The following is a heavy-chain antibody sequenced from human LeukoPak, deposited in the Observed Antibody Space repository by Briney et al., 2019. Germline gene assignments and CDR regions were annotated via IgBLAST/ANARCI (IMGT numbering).Heavy chain of an antibody. CDR1: GGSISSYY. CDR2: IYYSGNT. V-gene: IGHV4-59*01. J-gene: IGHJ3*01. CDR3: ARTKPLDPFDF. Sequence: SETLSLTCTVSGGSISSYYWSWIRQPPGKGLEWIGYIYYSGNTYYNPSLKSRVTISVDTSKNQFSLKVNSVTAADTAVYYCARTKPLDPFDFWGQGTTVTVSS.